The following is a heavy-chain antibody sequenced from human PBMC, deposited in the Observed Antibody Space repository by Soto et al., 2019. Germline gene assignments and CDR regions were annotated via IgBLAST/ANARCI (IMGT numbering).Heavy chain of an antibody. V-gene: IGHV1-69*05. D-gene: IGHD2-8*01. CDR2: IIPIFGTA. CDR3: ARAANIVLMVYGFDY. J-gene: IGHJ4*02. Sequence: SVKVSCKASGGTFSSYAISWVRQAPGQGLEWMGGIIPIFGTANYAQKLQGRVTMTTDTSTSTAYMELRSLRSDDTAVYYCARAANIVLMVYGFDYWGQGTLVTVSS. CDR1: GGTFSSYA.